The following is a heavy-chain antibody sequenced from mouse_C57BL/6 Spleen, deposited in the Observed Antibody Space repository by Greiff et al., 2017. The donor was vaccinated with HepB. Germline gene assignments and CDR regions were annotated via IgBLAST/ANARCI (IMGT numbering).Heavy chain of an antibody. D-gene: IGHD2-1*01. CDR2: IHPNSGST. CDR3: ARGIYYGNYGYYFDH. V-gene: IGHV1-64*01. Sequence: QVQLQQSGAELVKPGASVKLSCKASGYTFTSYWMHWVKQRPGQGLEWIGMIHPNSGSTNYNEKFKSKATLTVDKSSSTAYMQLSSLTSEDSAVYYCARGIYYGNYGYYFDHWGQGTTLTVSS. CDR1: GYTFTSYW. J-gene: IGHJ2*01.